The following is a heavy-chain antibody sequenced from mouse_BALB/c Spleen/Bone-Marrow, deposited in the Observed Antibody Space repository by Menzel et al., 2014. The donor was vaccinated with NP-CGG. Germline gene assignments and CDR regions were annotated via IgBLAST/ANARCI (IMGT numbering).Heavy chain of an antibody. D-gene: IGHD2-3*01. V-gene: IGHV5-9-3*01. Sequence: EVQGVESGGGLVKPGGSLKLSCAASGFTFSNYAVSWVRQTPEKRLEWVAIISSGGSYTYYPDSVKGRFTISRDNAKTILCLQMSSLRSEDTAMYYCARQDGFDYWGQGTTLTVSS. CDR2: ISSGGSYT. CDR3: ARQDGFDY. CDR1: GFTFSNYA. J-gene: IGHJ2*01.